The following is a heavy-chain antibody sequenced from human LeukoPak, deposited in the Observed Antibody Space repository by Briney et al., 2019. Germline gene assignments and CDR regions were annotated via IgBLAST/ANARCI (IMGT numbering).Heavy chain of an antibody. CDR2: IIPIFGTA. CDR3: AREYYGSGSSFDY. V-gene: IGHV1-69*13. J-gene: IGHJ4*02. D-gene: IGHD3-10*01. CDR1: GYTFTSNG. Sequence: GASVKVSCKASGYTFTSNGISWVRQAPGQGLEWMGGIIPIFGTANYAQKFQGRVTITADESTSTAYMELSSLRSEDTAVYYCAREYYGSGSSFDYWGQGTLVTVSS.